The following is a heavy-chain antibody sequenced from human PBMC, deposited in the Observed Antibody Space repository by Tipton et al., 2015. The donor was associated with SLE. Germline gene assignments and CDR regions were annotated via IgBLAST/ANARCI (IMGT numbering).Heavy chain of an antibody. CDR1: GGSINNYY. CDR3: ARERLYSSSWFSA. CDR2: IYYSGST. Sequence: TLSLTCTVSGGSINNYYWSWIRQPPGKGLEWIGYIYYSGSTNYNPSLKSRVTISVDTSKNQFSLKLSSVTAADTAVYYCARERLYSSSWFSAFGHRSLVTVSS. J-gene: IGHJ5*01. V-gene: IGHV4-59*01. D-gene: IGHD6-13*01.